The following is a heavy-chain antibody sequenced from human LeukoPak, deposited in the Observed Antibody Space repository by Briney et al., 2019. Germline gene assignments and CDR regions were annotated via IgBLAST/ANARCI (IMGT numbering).Heavy chain of an antibody. Sequence: ASVKVSCKASGGTFSSYAIGWVRQAPGQGLEWMGGIIPIFGTANYAQKFQGRVTITTDESTSTAYMELSSLRSEDTAVYYCARSEDGFYRGWFDPWGQGTLVTVSS. J-gene: IGHJ5*02. CDR3: ARSEDGFYRGWFDP. CDR2: IIPIFGTA. CDR1: GGTFSSYA. V-gene: IGHV1-69*05. D-gene: IGHD3-3*01.